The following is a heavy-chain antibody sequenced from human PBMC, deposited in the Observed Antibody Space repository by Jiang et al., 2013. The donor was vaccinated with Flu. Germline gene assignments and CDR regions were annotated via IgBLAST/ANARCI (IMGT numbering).Heavy chain of an antibody. J-gene: IGHJ4*02. CDR2: IIPILGIA. V-gene: IGHV1-69*04. CDR1: GGTFSSYA. D-gene: IGHD6-13*01. Sequence: GAEVKKPGSSVKVSCKASGGTFSSYAISWVRQAPGQGLEWMGRIIPILGIANYAQKFQGRVTITADKSTSTAYMELSSLRSEDTAVYYCARQAAAGTSDYWGQGTLVTVSS. CDR3: ARQAAAGTSDY.